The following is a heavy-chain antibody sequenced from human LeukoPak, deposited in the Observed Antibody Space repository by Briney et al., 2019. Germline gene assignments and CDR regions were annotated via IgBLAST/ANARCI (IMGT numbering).Heavy chain of an antibody. CDR1: GYTFTSYD. Sequence: GASVKVSCKASGYTFTSYDINWVRQATGQGLEWMGWMNPNSGNTGYAQKFQGRVTMTRNTSISTAYMELSSLRSEDTAVYYCARDRGVRGVSMFDPWGQGTLVTVSS. D-gene: IGHD3-10*01. V-gene: IGHV1-8*01. CDR3: ARDRGVRGVSMFDP. J-gene: IGHJ5*02. CDR2: MNPNSGNT.